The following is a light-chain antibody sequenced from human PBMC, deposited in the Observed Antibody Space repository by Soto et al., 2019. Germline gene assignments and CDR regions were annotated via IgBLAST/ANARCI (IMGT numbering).Light chain of an antibody. V-gene: IGLV1-47*01. CDR1: SSNIGSNH. CDR3: SARDDILSGVV. J-gene: IGLJ2*01. CDR2: RSD. Sequence: QSVLTQLPSASGTPGQRVTISCSGSSSNIGSNHVYWYQQFPGMAPKLLMYRSDQRPTGVPDRFSGSKSGTSASLAISGLRSDDEADYYCSARDDILSGVVFGAGTKLTVL.